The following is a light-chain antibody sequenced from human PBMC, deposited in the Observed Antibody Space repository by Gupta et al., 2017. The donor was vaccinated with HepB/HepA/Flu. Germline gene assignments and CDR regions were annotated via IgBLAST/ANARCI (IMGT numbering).Light chain of an antibody. CDR1: KLGNKY. J-gene: IGLJ2*01. CDR3: QSWDSITVV. CDR2: QHT. Sequence: SYELTQPPSVSVHPGQTASITCSGDKLGNKYAYWYQQKPGQSPVLVIYQHTKRPSRIPERFSGSTFGNTATLTISGTQARDEADYYCQSWDSITVVFGGGTKRTVL. V-gene: IGLV3-1*01.